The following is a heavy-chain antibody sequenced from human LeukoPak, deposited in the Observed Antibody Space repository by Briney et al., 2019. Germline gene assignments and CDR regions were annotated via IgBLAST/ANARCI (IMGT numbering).Heavy chain of an antibody. Sequence: PSETPSLTCAVSGGSISSGGYSWSWIRQPPGKGLEWIGYIYHSGSTYYNPSLKSRVTISVDRSKNQFSLKLSSVTAADTAVYYCARRNIAVAGPFDYWGQGTLVTVSS. CDR2: IYHSGST. D-gene: IGHD6-19*01. J-gene: IGHJ4*02. V-gene: IGHV4-30-2*01. CDR1: GGSISSGGYS. CDR3: ARRNIAVAGPFDY.